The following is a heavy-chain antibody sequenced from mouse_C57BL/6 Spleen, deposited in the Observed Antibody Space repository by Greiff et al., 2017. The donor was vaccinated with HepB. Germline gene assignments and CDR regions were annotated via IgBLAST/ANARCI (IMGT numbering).Heavy chain of an antibody. V-gene: IGHV1-80*01. CDR3: TREPSMDY. CDR1: GYAFSSYW. Sequence: QVQLQQSGAELVKPGASVKISCKASGYAFSSYWMNWVKQRPGKGLEWIGQIYPGDGDTNYNGKFKGKATLPADKSSSTAYMLLSSLTSEESAVCYGTREPSMDYWGQGTSVTVSS. J-gene: IGHJ4*01. CDR2: IYPGDGDT.